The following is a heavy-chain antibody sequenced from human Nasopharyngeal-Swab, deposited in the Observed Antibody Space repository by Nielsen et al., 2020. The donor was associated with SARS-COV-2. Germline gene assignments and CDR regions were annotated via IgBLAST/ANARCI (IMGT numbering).Heavy chain of an antibody. CDR3: ARRDCSSTSCSHYYYYGMDV. D-gene: IGHD2-2*01. CDR1: GYSFTSYW. J-gene: IGHJ6*02. Sequence: GESLKMSCKGSGYSFTSYWIRWVRKMPGKGLEWMGRIDPSDSYTNYSPSFQGHVTISADKSISTAYLQWSSLKASDTAMYYCARRDCSSTSCSHYYYYGMDVWGQGTTVTVSS. CDR2: IDPSDSYT. V-gene: IGHV5-10-1*01.